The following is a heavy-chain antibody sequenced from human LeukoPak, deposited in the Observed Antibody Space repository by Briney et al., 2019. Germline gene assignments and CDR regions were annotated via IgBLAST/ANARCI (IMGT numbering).Heavy chain of an antibody. CDR2: IFPRDSQT. CDR3: ARTLHYDGSYYFDN. D-gene: IGHD3-16*01. CDR1: GYTFTDYW. J-gene: IGHJ4*02. Sequence: GESLKISCQGSGYTFTDYWIGWVRQMSAKDLEWMGIIFPRDSQTIYNPSFQGQVTISADKSISTTYLQWNSLKASDTAMYYCARTLHYDGSYYFDNWGLGTPVTVSS. V-gene: IGHV5-51*01.